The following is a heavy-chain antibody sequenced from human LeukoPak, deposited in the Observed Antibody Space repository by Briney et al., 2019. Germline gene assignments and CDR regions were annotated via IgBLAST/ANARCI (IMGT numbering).Heavy chain of an antibody. Sequence: PSETLSLTCAVYGGSFSGYYWSWIRQPPGKGLEWIGEINHSGSTNYNPSLKSRVTISVDTSKNQFSLKLSSVTAADTAVYYCARVWGLTGRIFDYWGQGTLVTVSS. CDR3: ARVWGLTGRIFDY. V-gene: IGHV4-34*01. CDR2: INHSGST. CDR1: GGSFSGYY. D-gene: IGHD1-20*01. J-gene: IGHJ4*02.